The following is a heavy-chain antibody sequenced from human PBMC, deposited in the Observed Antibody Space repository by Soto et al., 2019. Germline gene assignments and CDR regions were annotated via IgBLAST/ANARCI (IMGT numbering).Heavy chain of an antibody. CDR1: GGSISSSSYY. V-gene: IGHV4-39*01. CDR2: IYYSGST. CDR3: ARLAAGGSSGINYGRDV. D-gene: IGHD6-13*01. J-gene: IGHJ6*02. Sequence: TLSLTCTVSGGSISSSSYYWGWIRQPPGKGLEWIGSIYYSGSTYYNPSLKSRVTISVDTSKNQFSLKLSSVTAADTAVYYCARLAAGGSSGINYGRDVWGQGT.